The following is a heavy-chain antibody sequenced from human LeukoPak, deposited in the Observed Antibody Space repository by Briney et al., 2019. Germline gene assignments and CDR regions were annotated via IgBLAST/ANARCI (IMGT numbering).Heavy chain of an antibody. D-gene: IGHD2-15*01. Sequence: SETLSLTCTVSGGSISSSSYYWGWIRQPPGKGLEWIGRIYYSGSTYYNPSLKSRVTISVDTSKNQFSLKLTSVTAADTAVYYCARHALGYCSGGRCPIPYYYYMDVWGKGTTVTVSS. J-gene: IGHJ6*03. V-gene: IGHV4-39*01. CDR1: GGSISSSSYY. CDR2: IYYSGST. CDR3: ARHALGYCSGGRCPIPYYYYMDV.